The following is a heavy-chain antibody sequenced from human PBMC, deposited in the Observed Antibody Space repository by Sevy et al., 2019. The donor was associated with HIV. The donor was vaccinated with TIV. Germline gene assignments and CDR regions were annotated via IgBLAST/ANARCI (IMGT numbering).Heavy chain of an antibody. Sequence: GGSLRLSCAASGFSFTNAWMSWVRQAPGKGLEWVGRIKSKTDGGTRDFAAPVKGRLAISRDDSKSTFYLQMDSLKTEDSGVYYCTAGVGTSDCDYWGQGILVTVSS. CDR3: TAGVGTSDCDY. CDR1: GFSFTNAW. CDR2: IKSKTDGGTR. J-gene: IGHJ4*02. D-gene: IGHD1-26*01. V-gene: IGHV3-15*01.